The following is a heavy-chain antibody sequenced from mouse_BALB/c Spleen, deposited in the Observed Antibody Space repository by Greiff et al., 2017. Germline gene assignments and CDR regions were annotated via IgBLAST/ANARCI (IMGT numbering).Heavy chain of an antibody. CDR2: IWAGGST. CDR1: GFSLTSYG. V-gene: IGHV2-9*02. Sequence: VKLMESGPGLVAPSQSLSITCTVSGFSLTSYGVHWVRQPPGKGLEWLGVIWAGGSTNYNSALMSRLSISKDNSKSQVFLKMNSLQTDDTAMYYCARDRGGWDWYFDVWGAGTTVTVSS. J-gene: IGHJ1*01. CDR3: ARDRGGWDWYFDV. D-gene: IGHD1-1*02.